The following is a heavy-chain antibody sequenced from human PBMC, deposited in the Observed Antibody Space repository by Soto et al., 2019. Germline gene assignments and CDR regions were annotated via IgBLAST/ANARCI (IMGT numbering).Heavy chain of an antibody. J-gene: IGHJ4*02. V-gene: IGHV5-51*01. Sequence: GESLKISCKGSGYSFSRYWIGWVRQMPGKGLEWMGIIYPGDSDTRYSPSFQGQVTISADKSISTAYLQWSSLKASDTAVYYCTTAPGQQLFQHGVYWGQGTLVTVSS. D-gene: IGHD6-13*01. CDR3: TTAPGQQLFQHGVY. CDR1: GYSFSRYW. CDR2: IYPGDSDT.